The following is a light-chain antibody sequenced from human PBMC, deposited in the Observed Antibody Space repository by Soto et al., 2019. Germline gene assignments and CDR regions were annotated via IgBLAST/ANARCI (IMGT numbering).Light chain of an antibody. CDR2: KAS. CDR1: QSISSW. Sequence: DIQMTQSPSTLSVSVGDRVTITCRASQSISSWLAWYQQKPGKAPSLLIYKASTLQGGVPARFSGSGSGTEFTLTISSLQPDDFATYYCQQYHDYSRTFGQGTKVEI. V-gene: IGKV1-5*03. J-gene: IGKJ1*01. CDR3: QQYHDYSRT.